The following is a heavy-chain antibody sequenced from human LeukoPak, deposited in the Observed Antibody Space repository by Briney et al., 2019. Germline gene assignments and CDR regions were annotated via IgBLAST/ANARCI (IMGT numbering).Heavy chain of an antibody. CDR3: ARVGNDPYYFDY. CDR1: GGSFSGYY. CDR2: INHSGST. J-gene: IGHJ4*02. Sequence: SDTLSLTCAVYGGSFSGYYWSWIRQPPGKGLEWIGEINHSGSTNYNPSLKSRVTISVDTSKNQFSLKLSSVTAADTAVYYCARVGNDPYYFDYWGQGTLVTVSS. D-gene: IGHD1-1*01. V-gene: IGHV4-34*01.